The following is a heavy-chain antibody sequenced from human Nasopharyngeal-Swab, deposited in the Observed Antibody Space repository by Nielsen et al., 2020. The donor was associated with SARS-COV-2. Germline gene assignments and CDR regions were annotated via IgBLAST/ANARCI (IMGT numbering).Heavy chain of an antibody. J-gene: IGHJ6*02. CDR1: GFSVSYNY. D-gene: IGHD2-2*01. V-gene: IGHV3-9*01. Sequence: GGSLRLSCEVSGFSVSYNYMSWVRQAPGKGLEWVSGISWNSGSIGYVDSVKGRFTISRDNAKNSLYLQMNSLRAEDTALYYCATLPAAIPSYYGMDVWGQGTTVTVSS. CDR3: ATLPAAIPSYYGMDV. CDR2: ISWNSGSI.